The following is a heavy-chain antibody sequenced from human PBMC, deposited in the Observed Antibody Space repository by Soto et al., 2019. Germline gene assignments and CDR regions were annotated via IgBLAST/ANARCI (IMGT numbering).Heavy chain of an antibody. D-gene: IGHD3-10*01. J-gene: IGHJ4*02. CDR1: GLTFGSRA. Sequence: EVQLLESGGDLKQPGGSLRLSCVASGLTFGSRAMSWVRQAPGEGLQWVSTITDTGGDAKYADSVRGRFVISRDNSKKTLYLQMTSVTAEDSAMYFCARGSTDSYPGSRIFDFWGRGTLVTVSS. CDR3: ARGSTDSYPGSRIFDF. CDR2: ITDTGGDA. V-gene: IGHV3-23*01.